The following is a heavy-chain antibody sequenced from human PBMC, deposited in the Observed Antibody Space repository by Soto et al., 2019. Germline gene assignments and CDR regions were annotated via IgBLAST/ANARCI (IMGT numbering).Heavy chain of an antibody. CDR1: GFTFSSYG. CDR2: ISYDGSNK. D-gene: IGHD2-2*01. J-gene: IGHJ5*02. Sequence: QVQLVESGGGVVQPGRSLRLSCAASGFTFSSYGMHWVRQAPGKGLEWVAVISYDGSNKYYADSVKGRFTISRDNSKNTLYLQMNSLRAEDTAVYYCAKDRGRCSSTSCYDVGWFDPWGQGTLVTVSS. CDR3: AKDRGRCSSTSCYDVGWFDP. V-gene: IGHV3-30*18.